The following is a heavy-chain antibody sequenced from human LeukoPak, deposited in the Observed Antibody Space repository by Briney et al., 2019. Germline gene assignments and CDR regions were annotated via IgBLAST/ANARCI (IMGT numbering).Heavy chain of an antibody. CDR1: GFSLTTTGVG. D-gene: IGHD3-16*01. V-gene: IGHV2-5*02. CDR2: IYWDDDK. CDR3: AHIEITYAAISRDDAFDL. Sequence: EPGPTLMKPTQTLTLTCTFSGFSLTTTGVGVRWIRRPPGKALEWLAIIYWDDDKRYSPSLRSRLTISKDTSRNQVVLTMSNMDPVDTATYFCAHIEITYAAISRDDAFDLWGQGTMVTVSS. J-gene: IGHJ3*01.